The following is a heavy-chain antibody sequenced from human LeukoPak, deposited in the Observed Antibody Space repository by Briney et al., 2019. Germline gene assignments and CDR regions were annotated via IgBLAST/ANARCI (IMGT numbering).Heavy chain of an antibody. Sequence: PGGSLRLSCAASGFTFSTYSMNWLRPAPGKGLEWVSSISPDSNYKYYVDSVKGRFTISRDNAKSSLYLQMNSLRAEDTAVYYCAKGRGYYYYYMDVWGKGTTVTVSS. J-gene: IGHJ6*03. V-gene: IGHV3-21*01. CDR1: GFTFSTYS. CDR3: AKGRGYYYYYMDV. CDR2: ISPDSNYK.